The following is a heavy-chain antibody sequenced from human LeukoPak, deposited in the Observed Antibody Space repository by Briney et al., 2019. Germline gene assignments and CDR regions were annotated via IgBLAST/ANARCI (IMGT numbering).Heavy chain of an antibody. CDR3: AHRRLIKAVADPNDY. V-gene: IGHV2-5*01. D-gene: IGHD6-19*01. CDR2: IYWNDDK. J-gene: IGHJ4*02. Sequence: SGPTLVNPTQTLTLTCTFSGFSLSTSGVGVGWIRQPPGKALEWLALIYWNDDKRYSPSLKSRLTITKDTSKNQVVLTMTNMDPVDTATYYCAHRRLIKAVADPNDYWGQGTLVTVSS. CDR1: GFSLSTSGVG.